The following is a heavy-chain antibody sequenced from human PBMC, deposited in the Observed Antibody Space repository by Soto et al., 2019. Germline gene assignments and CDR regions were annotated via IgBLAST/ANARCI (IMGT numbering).Heavy chain of an antibody. CDR1: GFTFTNYE. J-gene: IGHJ4*02. V-gene: IGHV3-48*03. D-gene: IGHD5-12*01. CDR3: ARDPEKYSGSDLGIDY. Sequence: GVSLRLSCAASGFTFTNYEMNWVRQAPGKGLEWISYISSSGKTISYADSVKGRFTISRDNAKNSLYLQMNSLRAEDTAVYYCARDPEKYSGSDLGIDYWGQGTLVTVSS. CDR2: ISSSGKTI.